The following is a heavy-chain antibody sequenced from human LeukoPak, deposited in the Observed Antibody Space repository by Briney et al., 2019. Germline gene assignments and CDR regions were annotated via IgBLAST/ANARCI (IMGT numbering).Heavy chain of an antibody. CDR2: INSDGSST. Sequence: GGSLRPSCAASGFTFSSSWMHWVRQAPGKGLVWASRINSDGSSTTYADSVKGRFTISRDNAKSTLYLQMNSLRAEDTAVYYCAKTHSPLYYYDSSGYSAWGQGTLVTVSS. CDR3: AKTHSPLYYYDSSGYSA. D-gene: IGHD3-22*01. J-gene: IGHJ4*02. CDR1: GFTFSSSW. V-gene: IGHV3-74*01.